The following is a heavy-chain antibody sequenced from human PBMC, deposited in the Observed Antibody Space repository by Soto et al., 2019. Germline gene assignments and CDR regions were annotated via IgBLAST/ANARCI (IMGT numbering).Heavy chain of an antibody. CDR2: TSYSGNT. CDR1: GGSVSTYY. V-gene: IGHV4-59*02. D-gene: IGHD3-3*01. CDR3: ARDGEGPFDY. Sequence: QVQLQESGPGLLKHSETLSLTCTISGGSVSTYYWSWIRQPPGKELEWIGLTSYSGNTNYNPSLNSRFAMAVDTSKKQFSLTLSSVTAADTAVYYCARDGEGPFDYWGQGTLVTVSS. J-gene: IGHJ4*02.